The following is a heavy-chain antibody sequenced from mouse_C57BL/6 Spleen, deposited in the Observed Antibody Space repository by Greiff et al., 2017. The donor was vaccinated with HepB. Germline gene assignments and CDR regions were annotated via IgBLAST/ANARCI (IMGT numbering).Heavy chain of an antibody. CDR1: GYTFTSYW. CDR2: IHPNSGST. J-gene: IGHJ3*01. D-gene: IGHD2-4*01. Sequence: QVQLKESGAELVKPGASVKLSCKASGYTFTSYWMHWVKQRPGQGLEWIGMIHPNSGSTNYNEKFKSKATLTVDKSSSTAYMQLSSLTSEDSAVYYCARRDYDYDGRFAYWGQGTLVTVSA. CDR3: ARRDYDYDGRFAY. V-gene: IGHV1-64*01.